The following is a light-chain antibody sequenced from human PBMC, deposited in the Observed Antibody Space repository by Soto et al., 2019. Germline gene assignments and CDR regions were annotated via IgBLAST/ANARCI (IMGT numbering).Light chain of an antibody. CDR3: CSYAGSSTLV. V-gene: IGLV2-23*01. Sequence: QSALTQPASVSGSPGQSITISCTGTSSDVGSYNLVSWYQQHPGKAPKLMIDEGSKRPSGVSNRFSGSKSGNTASLTISGLQAEDEADYYCCSYAGSSTLVFGGGTNSPS. J-gene: IGLJ2*01. CDR2: EGS. CDR1: SSDVGSYNL.